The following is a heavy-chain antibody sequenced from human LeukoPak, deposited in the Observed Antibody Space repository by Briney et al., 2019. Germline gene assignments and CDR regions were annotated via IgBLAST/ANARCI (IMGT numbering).Heavy chain of an antibody. CDR1: GRTFSSYA. D-gene: IGHD3-10*01. V-gene: IGHV1-69*04. CDR2: IIPILGIA. J-gene: IGHJ6*04. CDR3: ARDGVSSDYYYGMDV. Sequence: SVKVSCKASGRTFSSYAISWVRQAPGQGLEWMGRIIPILGIANYAQKFQGRVTITADKSTSTAYMELGSLRSEDTAVYYCARDGVSSDYYYGMDVWGEGTTVTVSS.